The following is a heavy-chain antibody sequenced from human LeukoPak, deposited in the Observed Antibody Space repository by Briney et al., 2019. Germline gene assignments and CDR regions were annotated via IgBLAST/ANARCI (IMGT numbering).Heavy chain of an antibody. D-gene: IGHD3-22*01. CDR3: AADFSYDSSGYYYPRAFDY. CDR1: GFTFTSSA. Sequence: SVKVSCKASGFTFTSSAMQWVRQARGQRLEWIGWIVVGSGNTNYAQKFQERVTITRDMSTSTAYMELSSLRSEDTAVYYCAADFSYDSSGYYYPRAFDYWGQGTLVTVSS. V-gene: IGHV1-58*02. CDR2: IVVGSGNT. J-gene: IGHJ4*02.